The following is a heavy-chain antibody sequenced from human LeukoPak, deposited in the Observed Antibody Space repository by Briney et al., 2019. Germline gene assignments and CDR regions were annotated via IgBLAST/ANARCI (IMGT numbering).Heavy chain of an antibody. CDR1: GGSISSGSYY. CDR2: IYTSGST. J-gene: IGHJ5*02. V-gene: IGHV4-61*02. Sequence: TSETLSPTCTVSGGSISSGSYYWSWIRQPAGKRLEWIGRIYTSGSTNYNPSLKSRVTISVDTSKNQFSLKLSSVTAADTAVYYCVTTYFDWLPRSWGQGTLVTVSS. D-gene: IGHD3-9*01. CDR3: VTTYFDWLPRS.